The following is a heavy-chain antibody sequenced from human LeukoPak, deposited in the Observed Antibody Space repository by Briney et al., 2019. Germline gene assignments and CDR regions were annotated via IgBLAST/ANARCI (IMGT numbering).Heavy chain of an antibody. CDR3: AKDRYSYAFEYSDS. D-gene: IGHD5-18*01. CDR1: GFTVSDNY. Sequence: GWSLRLSCAASGFTVSDNYMTWVRQAPGKGLDWVAVISNDGSKKYYADSVKGRFTISRDNSKNTLSLQVSSLRTEDTAVYYCAKDRYSYAFEYSDSWGQGTLVTVSS. CDR2: ISNDGSKK. J-gene: IGHJ4*02. V-gene: IGHV3-30*18.